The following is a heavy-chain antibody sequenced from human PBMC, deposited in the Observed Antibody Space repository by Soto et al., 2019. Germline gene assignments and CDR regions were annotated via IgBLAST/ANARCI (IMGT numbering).Heavy chain of an antibody. CDR2: IDSHGSAA. J-gene: IGHJ4*02. V-gene: IGHV3-74*01. CDR1: GFTFSNYW. Sequence: GGSLRLSCAASGFTFSNYWMRWVRQAPGKGLVWVSRIDSHGSAASYADSVKDRFTISRDNAKNTLYLQMNSLRVEDTAVYFCAREYCSAGSCYGDYWGQGTLVTVS. D-gene: IGHD2-15*01. CDR3: AREYCSAGSCYGDY.